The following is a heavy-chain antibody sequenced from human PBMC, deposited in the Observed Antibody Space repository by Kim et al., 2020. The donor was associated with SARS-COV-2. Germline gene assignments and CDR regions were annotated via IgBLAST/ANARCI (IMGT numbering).Heavy chain of an antibody. Sequence: GGSLRLSCAASGFTFDDYAMHWVRQAPGKGLEWVSGISWNSGSIGYADSVKGRFTISRDKAKNSLYLQMNSLRAEDTALYYCATGLLLAVAGNYYYYGMDVWGQGTTGTVSS. J-gene: IGHJ6*02. CDR1: GFTFDDYA. D-gene: IGHD6-19*01. CDR3: ATGLLLAVAGNYYYYGMDV. V-gene: IGHV3-9*01. CDR2: ISWNSGSI.